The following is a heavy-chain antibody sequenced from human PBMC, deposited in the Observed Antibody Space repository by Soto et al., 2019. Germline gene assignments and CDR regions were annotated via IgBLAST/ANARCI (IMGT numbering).Heavy chain of an antibody. Sequence: EVQLVQSGAEAKKPGESLRISCKGSGYNFANFWIGWVRQMPGKGLEWMGMIFPGDSDTKNSPSLEGQITMSVDKPDSSAYLQWRSLKASDTAIYYCAAGYSTGLDAFDIWGQGTMVTVSS. CDR2: IFPGDSDT. CDR3: AAGYSTGLDAFDI. J-gene: IGHJ3*02. D-gene: IGHD2-8*02. V-gene: IGHV5-51*01. CDR1: GYNFANFW.